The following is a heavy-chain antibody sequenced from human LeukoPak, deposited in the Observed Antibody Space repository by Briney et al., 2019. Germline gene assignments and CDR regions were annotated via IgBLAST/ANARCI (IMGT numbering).Heavy chain of an antibody. J-gene: IGHJ5*02. V-gene: IGHV4-38-2*02. D-gene: IGHD2-2*01. CDR1: GYSISSGYY. CDR3: ARSKAHLSTSWYGTWFDP. Sequence: PSETLSLTCTVSGYSISSGYYWGWIRQPPGKGPEWIGSMYHSGDTYYNPSLKSRVTISVDTSKNQLSLKLSSVTAADTAVYYCARSKAHLSTSWYGTWFDPWGQGTLVTVSS. CDR2: MYHSGDT.